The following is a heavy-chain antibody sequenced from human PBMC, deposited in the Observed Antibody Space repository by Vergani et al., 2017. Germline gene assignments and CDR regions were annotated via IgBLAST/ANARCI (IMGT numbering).Heavy chain of an antibody. Sequence: QVQLVESGGGVVQPGRSLRLSCAASGFTFSSYGMHWVRQAPGKRLEWVAVIWYDGSNKYYADSVKGRFTISRDNSKNTLYLQMNSLRAEDTAVYYCARGFPFYYYYGMDVWGQGTTVTVSS. CDR1: GFTFSSYG. D-gene: IGHD3-10*01. CDR2: IWYDGSNK. CDR3: ARGFPFYYYYGMDV. J-gene: IGHJ6*02. V-gene: IGHV3-33*01.